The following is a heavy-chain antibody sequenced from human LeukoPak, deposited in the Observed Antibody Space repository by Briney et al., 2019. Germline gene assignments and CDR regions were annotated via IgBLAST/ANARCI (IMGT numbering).Heavy chain of an antibody. CDR3: AREPSTYYYGSGSRPGENWFDP. J-gene: IGHJ5*02. Sequence: SVKVSCKASGGTFSSYAISWVRQAPGQGLEWMGGIIPIFGTANYAPKFQGRVTITADKSTSTAYMELSSLRSEDTAVYYCAREPSTYYYGSGSRPGENWFDPWGQGTLVTVSS. D-gene: IGHD3-10*01. V-gene: IGHV1-69*06. CDR2: IIPIFGTA. CDR1: GGTFSSYA.